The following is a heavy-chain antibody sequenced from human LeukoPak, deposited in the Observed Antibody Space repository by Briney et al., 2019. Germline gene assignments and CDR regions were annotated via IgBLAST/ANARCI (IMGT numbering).Heavy chain of an antibody. Sequence: SETLSLTCAVYGGSFSGYYWSWIRQPPGKGLEWIGEINHSGSTNYNPSLKSRVTISVDTSKNQFSLKLSSVTAADTAVYYCARTRLGPYDYVWGSYRYTNYYFDYWGQGTLVTVSS. CDR1: GGSFSGYY. V-gene: IGHV4-34*01. D-gene: IGHD3-16*02. J-gene: IGHJ4*02. CDR3: ARTRLGPYDYVWGSYRYTNYYFDY. CDR2: INHSGST.